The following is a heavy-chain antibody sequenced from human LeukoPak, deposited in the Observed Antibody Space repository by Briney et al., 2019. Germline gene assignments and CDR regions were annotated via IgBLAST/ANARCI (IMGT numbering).Heavy chain of an antibody. J-gene: IGHJ4*02. D-gene: IGHD1-1*01. CDR1: GYTFTTYD. Sequence: ASVKVSCKASGYTFTTYDINWVRQAAGQGLEWMGWMNPHSGNTGYAQKFQGRVTITRNTSINTAYMELSSLRFEDAAVYYCGRGYGTDYWGQGTLVTVSS. CDR2: MNPHSGNT. V-gene: IGHV1-8*03. CDR3: GRGYGTDY.